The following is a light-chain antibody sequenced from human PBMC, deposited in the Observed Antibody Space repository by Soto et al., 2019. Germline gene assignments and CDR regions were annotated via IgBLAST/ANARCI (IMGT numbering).Light chain of an antibody. CDR2: GAS. V-gene: IGKV3-20*01. CDR1: ESVSKY. CDR3: KQYSSSLQIT. Sequence: EIVLTQSPGTLSLSPGERATISCRASESVSKYLAWYQQKPGQAPRLLIHGASSRATGIPDRFSGSGSGTDFTLTINRLEPEDFAVYYCKQYSSSLQITFGQGTRLEIK. J-gene: IGKJ5*01.